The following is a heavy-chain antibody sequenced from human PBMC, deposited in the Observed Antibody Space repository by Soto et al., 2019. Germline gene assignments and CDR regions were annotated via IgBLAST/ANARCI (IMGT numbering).Heavy chain of an antibody. CDR1: GYSFSSNG. Sequence: QGQLAQSGPEVKMPGASVKVSCQASGYSFSSNGITWVRQAPGQGLEWLGRISGYNGNTKYADKLRGRVSMTTETSTNTAYLELWSLTSNDTAVYYCAGIYSLGWGNWFDPWGQGTLVTVSS. CDR2: ISGYNGNT. J-gene: IGHJ5*02. V-gene: IGHV1-18*04. CDR3: AGIYSLGWGNWFDP. D-gene: IGHD6-19*01.